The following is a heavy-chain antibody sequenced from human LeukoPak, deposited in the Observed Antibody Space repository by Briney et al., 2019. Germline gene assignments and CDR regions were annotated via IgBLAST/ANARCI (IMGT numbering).Heavy chain of an antibody. CDR2: ISPTGSTT. Sequence: PGGSLRLSCTASGFSFSGHWMHWARQLPGKGLVWVSRISPTGSTTSYADSVKGRFTVSRDNAENSLYLQMNSLRAEDTALYYCARKRPNYFDYWGQGTLVTVSS. V-gene: IGHV3-74*01. J-gene: IGHJ4*02. CDR1: GFSFSGHW. CDR3: ARKRPNYFDY.